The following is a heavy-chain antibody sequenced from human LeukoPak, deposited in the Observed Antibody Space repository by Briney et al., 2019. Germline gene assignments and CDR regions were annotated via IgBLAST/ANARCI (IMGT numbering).Heavy chain of an antibody. V-gene: IGHV4-59*01. J-gene: IGHJ4*02. D-gene: IGHD1-14*01. CDR1: GGSMSSYY. CDR2: TYYSGST. CDR3: ARESGGMLY. Sequence: PSETLSLTCTVSGGSMSSYYWSWIRQPPGKGLEWIGYTYYSGSTNYNPSLKSRVTKSVDTSKNQWSLTVSSVGAAVTAVYYCARESGGMLYWGQGTLVTVFS.